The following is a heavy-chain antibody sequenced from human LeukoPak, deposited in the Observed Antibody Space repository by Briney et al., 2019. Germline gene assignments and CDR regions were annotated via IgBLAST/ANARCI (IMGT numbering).Heavy chain of an antibody. CDR3: ASADVEVIMIYYYYYMDV. V-gene: IGHV3-53*01. Sequence: PGGSLRLSCAASGFTVSTNYMSWVRQAPGKGLEWVSLIYSAGNTNYADSVKGRFTISRDNSKNTLYLQMNSLGVEDTAVYYCASADVEVIMIYYYYYMDVWGKGTTVTVSS. D-gene: IGHD3-16*01. CDR1: GFTVSTNY. CDR2: IYSAGNT. J-gene: IGHJ6*03.